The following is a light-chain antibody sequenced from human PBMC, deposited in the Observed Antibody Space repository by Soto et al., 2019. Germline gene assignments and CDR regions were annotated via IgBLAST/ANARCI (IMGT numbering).Light chain of an antibody. CDR3: QQYNSYRA. CDR2: KAS. Sequence: DIQMTQSPSTLSASVGDRVTITCRASQSIDSWLAWHQQKPGKAPKLLISKASSLESGVPSRFSGSGSGTEFTLTTSSLQPDDFATYYCQQYNSYRAFGQGTKVDIK. V-gene: IGKV1-5*03. J-gene: IGKJ1*01. CDR1: QSIDSW.